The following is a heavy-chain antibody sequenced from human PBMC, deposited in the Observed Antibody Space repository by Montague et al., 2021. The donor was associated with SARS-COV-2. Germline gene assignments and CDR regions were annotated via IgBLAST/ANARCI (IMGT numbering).Heavy chain of an antibody. V-gene: IGHV4-59*08. Sequence: SETLSLTCTVSGGSISSHYWSWIRQPPGKGLEWIGYIYYSGSTNYNPSLKSRVTISVDTSKNQFSLKLSSVTAADTAVYYCARRGLGYCSSTSCQNAFDIWGQGTMVTVSS. CDR2: IYYSGST. J-gene: IGHJ3*02. CDR3: ARRGLGYCSSTSCQNAFDI. D-gene: IGHD2-2*01. CDR1: GGSISSHY.